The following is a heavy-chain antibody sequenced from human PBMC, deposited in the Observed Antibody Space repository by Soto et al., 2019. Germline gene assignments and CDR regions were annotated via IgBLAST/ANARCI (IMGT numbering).Heavy chain of an antibody. CDR3: TSDPLGEGGPLFGS. CDR1: GINFFDAW. J-gene: IGHJ4*02. V-gene: IGHV3-15*01. CDR2: IKTKPFGEAT. D-gene: IGHD3-10*01. Sequence: GGSLRLSCAASGINFFDAWMSWVRQAPGKGLEWVGRIKTKPFGEATHYAAPVRGRFTISRDDSKDTLYLQMNSLKTEDSAVYFFTSDPLGEGGPLFGSWGQGTLLTVSS.